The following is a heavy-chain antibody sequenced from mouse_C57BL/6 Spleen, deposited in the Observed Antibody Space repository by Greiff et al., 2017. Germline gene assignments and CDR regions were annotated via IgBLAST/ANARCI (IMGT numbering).Heavy chain of an antibody. D-gene: IGHD1-1*01. J-gene: IGHJ2*01. CDR1: GYTFTDYY. V-gene: IGHV1-76*01. CDR2: IYPGSGNT. Sequence: QVQLQQSGAELVRPGASVKLSCKASGYTFTDYYINWVKQRPGQGLEWIARIYPGSGNTYYNEKFKGKATLTAEKSSSTAYMQLSSLTSEDSAVYFCARSRYYGSSGTSFDYWGQGTTLTVSS. CDR3: ARSRYYGSSGTSFDY.